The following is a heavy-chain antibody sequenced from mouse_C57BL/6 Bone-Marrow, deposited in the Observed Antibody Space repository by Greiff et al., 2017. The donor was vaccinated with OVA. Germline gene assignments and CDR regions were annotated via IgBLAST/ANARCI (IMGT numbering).Heavy chain of an antibody. J-gene: IGHJ2*01. Sequence: EVKLVESGGDLVKPGGSLKLSCAASGFTFSSYGMSWVRQTPDKRLEWVATISSGGSYTYYPDSVKGRFTISRDNAKNTLYLQMSSLKSEDTAMYYCARGWVTGFDYWGQGTTLTVSS. CDR3: ARGWVTGFDY. CDR1: GFTFSSYG. CDR2: ISSGGSYT. V-gene: IGHV5-6*02. D-gene: IGHD2-2*01.